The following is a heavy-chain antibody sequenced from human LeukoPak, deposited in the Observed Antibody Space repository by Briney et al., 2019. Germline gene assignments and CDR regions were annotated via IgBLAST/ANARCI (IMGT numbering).Heavy chain of an antibody. CDR2: ISAYNGNT. J-gene: IGHJ2*01. CDR3: ARDGDMATHECWYFDL. V-gene: IGHV1-18*01. D-gene: IGHD5-24*01. Sequence: ASVNVSCTASGYTFTSYGFSWVRQAPGQGLEWMGWISAYNGNTNYAQKLQDRVTMTTDTFTSTAYMELRSLRSDDTAVYYCARDGDMATHECWYFDLWGRGTLVTVSS. CDR1: GYTFTSYG.